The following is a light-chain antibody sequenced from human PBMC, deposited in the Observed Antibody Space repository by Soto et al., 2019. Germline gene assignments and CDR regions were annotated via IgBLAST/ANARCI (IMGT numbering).Light chain of an antibody. Sequence: QSALTQPRSVSGSPGQSVTISCTGTSSDVGGYNYVSWYQQHPGKAPKLMISDVTKRPSGVPDRFSGSKSGNTASLTISGLQAEDEADYYCCSFAGRYTFDVVFGGGTKVTVL. CDR2: DVT. V-gene: IGLV2-11*01. CDR3: CSFAGRYTFDVV. CDR1: SSDVGGYNY. J-gene: IGLJ2*01.